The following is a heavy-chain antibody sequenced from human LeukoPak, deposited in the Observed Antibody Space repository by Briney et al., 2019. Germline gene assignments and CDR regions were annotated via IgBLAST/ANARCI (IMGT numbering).Heavy chain of an antibody. D-gene: IGHD6-13*01. CDR1: GFTVSSNY. J-gene: IGHJ6*03. V-gene: IGHV3-48*03. CDR3: ARDATTAVGWVYMDV. Sequence: GGSLRLSCGASGFTVSSNYMNWVRQAPGKGLEWLSHISTSGTTIYYAKSVKGRFTISRDNAKNSVYLQMNSLTAEDTGLYYCARDATTAVGWVYMDVWGKGTTVTISS. CDR2: ISTSGTTI.